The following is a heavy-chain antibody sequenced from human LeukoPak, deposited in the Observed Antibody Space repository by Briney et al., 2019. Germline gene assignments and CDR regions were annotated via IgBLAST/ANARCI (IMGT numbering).Heavy chain of an antibody. J-gene: IGHJ6*02. V-gene: IGHV4-59*01. Sequence: SETLSLTCTVSGGSISTYYWGWIRQPPGKGLEWIGYIYYTGSTNYNPSLKSRVTISVDTSKNQFSLTLNSVTAADAAVYYCARRKEWPLSGMDVWGQGTTVTVSS. CDR3: ARRKEWPLSGMDV. CDR1: GGSISTYY. CDR2: IYYTGST. D-gene: IGHD3-3*01.